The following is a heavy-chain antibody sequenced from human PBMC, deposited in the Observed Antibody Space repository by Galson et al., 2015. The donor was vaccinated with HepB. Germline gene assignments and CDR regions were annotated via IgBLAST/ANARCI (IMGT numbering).Heavy chain of an antibody. V-gene: IGHV3-7*03. CDR3: ARVSRPHSANFVFDS. CDR1: AFTFGRYW. D-gene: IGHD1-26*01. CDR2: IQQDGDEN. Sequence: SLRLSCAASAFTFGRYWMSWVRQAPGKGLEGVANIQQDGDENYYVDSVKGRFTISRDNAKNSLYLQMNNLRAEDTAVYYCARVSRPHSANFVFDSWGQGTLVTVSS. J-gene: IGHJ4*02.